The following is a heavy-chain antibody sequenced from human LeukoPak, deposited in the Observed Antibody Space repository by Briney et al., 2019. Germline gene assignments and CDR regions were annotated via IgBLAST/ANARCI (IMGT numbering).Heavy chain of an antibody. J-gene: IGHJ4*02. CDR3: ARGYCSGGSCYESRGWFDY. D-gene: IGHD2-15*01. CDR2: IHYGGST. CDR1: GGSISSYSYY. Sequence: SETLSLTCTVSGGSISSYSYYWGWLRQPQGKGLEWIGSIHYGGSTYYNPSLKSRVTISVDTSKNQFSLKLSSVTAADTAVYFCARGYCSGGSCYESRGWFDYWGQGTLVTVSS. V-gene: IGHV4-39*07.